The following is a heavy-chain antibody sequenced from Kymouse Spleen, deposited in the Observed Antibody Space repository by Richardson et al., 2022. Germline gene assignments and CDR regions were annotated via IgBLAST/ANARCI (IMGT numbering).Heavy chain of an antibody. V-gene: IGHV4-34*01. CDR3: ARKDSSSSYFDY. CDR2: INHSGST. J-gene: IGHJ4*02. CDR1: GGSFSGYY. Sequence: QVQLQQWGAGLLKPSETLSLTCAVYGGSFSGYYWSWIRQPPGKGLEWIGEINHSGSTNYNPSLKSRVTISVDTSKNQFSLKLSSVTAADTAVYYCARKDSSSSYFDYWGQGTLVTVSS. D-gene: IGHD6-6*01.